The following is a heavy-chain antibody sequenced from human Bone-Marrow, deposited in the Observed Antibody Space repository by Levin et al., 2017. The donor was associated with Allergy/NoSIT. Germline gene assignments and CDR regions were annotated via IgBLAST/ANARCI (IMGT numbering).Heavy chain of an antibody. CDR1: GYSISSGYY. CDR3: ASSPRATGGLETEYFQH. V-gene: IGHV4-38-2*01. Sequence: PSETLSLTCAVSGYSISSGYYWGWIRQPPGKGLEWIGSIYHSGSTYYNPSLKSRVTISVDTSKNQFSLKLSSVTAADTAVYYCASSPRATGGLETEYFQHWGQGTLVTVSS. CDR2: IYHSGST. J-gene: IGHJ1*01. D-gene: IGHD1-1*01.